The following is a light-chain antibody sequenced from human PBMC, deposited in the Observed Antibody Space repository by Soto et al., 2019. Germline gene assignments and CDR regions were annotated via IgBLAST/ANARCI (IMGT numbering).Light chain of an antibody. V-gene: IGKV1-17*01. CDR1: QGIGND. Sequence: DIQMTQSPSSLSASVGDRVTITCRASQGIGNDLGWYQQKPGKAPKLLIYAASTLQSGVPSRFSGSGSGTEFTLTISSLQPEDFATYSCQQLNSYPLTFGGGTKVDIK. CDR3: QQLNSYPLT. CDR2: AAS. J-gene: IGKJ4*01.